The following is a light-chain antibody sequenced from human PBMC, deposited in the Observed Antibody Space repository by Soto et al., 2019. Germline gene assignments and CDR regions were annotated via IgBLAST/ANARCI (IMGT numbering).Light chain of an antibody. CDR3: SSYVTTNVVV. CDR2: EVY. V-gene: IGLV2-8*01. CDR1: RDDVGGYNY. Sequence: QSALTQPPSASGSPGQSVTISCTGTRDDVGGYNYVSWFQHHPGKAPKLMIYEVYKRPSGGPARFSGSKSGNTASLTVSGRQAGDEAIYYCSSYVTTNVVVFGGGTKLTVL. J-gene: IGLJ2*01.